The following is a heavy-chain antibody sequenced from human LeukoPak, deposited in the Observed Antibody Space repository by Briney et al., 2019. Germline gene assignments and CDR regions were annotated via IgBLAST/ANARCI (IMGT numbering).Heavy chain of an antibody. J-gene: IGHJ5*02. CDR1: GYTFTSYY. CDR3: ARESPGGLGFDP. Sequence: ASVKVSCKTSGYTFTSYYMHWVRQAPGQGREWMGIINPSGGSTSYAQKFQGRVTMTRDTPTSTVYMELSSLRSEDTAVYYCARESPGGLGFDPWGQGTLVTVSS. V-gene: IGHV1-46*01. CDR2: INPSGGST. D-gene: IGHD3-16*01.